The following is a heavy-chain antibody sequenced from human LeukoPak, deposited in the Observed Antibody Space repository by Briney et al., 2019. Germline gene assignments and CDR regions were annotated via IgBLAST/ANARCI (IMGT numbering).Heavy chain of an antibody. CDR3: ARDWFGGNSGIHDY. CDR1: GFTFSSYE. CDR2: ISSSGSTI. D-gene: IGHD3-10*01. V-gene: IGHV3-48*03. Sequence: GGSLRLSCAASGFTFSSYEMNWVRQAPGKGLEWVSYISSSGSTIYYADSVKGRFTISRDNAKNSLYLQMNSLRAEDTAVYYCARDWFGGNSGIHDYWGQGTLVTVSS. J-gene: IGHJ4*02.